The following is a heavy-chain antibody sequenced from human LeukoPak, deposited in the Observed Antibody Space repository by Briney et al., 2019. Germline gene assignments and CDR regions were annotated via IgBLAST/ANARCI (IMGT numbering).Heavy chain of an antibody. D-gene: IGHD3-22*01. V-gene: IGHV1-8*01. CDR2: MNPNSGNT. CDR1: GYTLTSYD. Sequence: GASVKVSCKASGYTLTSYDINWVRQATGQGLEWMGWMNPNSGNTGYAQKFQGRVTMTRNTSISTAYMELSSLRSEDTAVYYCARVSYDSSGQYPFDYWGQGTLVTVSS. CDR3: ARVSYDSSGQYPFDY. J-gene: IGHJ4*02.